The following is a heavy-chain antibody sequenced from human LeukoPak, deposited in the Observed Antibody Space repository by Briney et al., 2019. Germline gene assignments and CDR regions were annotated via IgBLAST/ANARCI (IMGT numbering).Heavy chain of an antibody. V-gene: IGHV3-64D*09. CDR1: GFTFSTYA. CDR2: ISTNGGSA. CDR3: VTLGLASPSDY. J-gene: IGHJ4*02. Sequence: PGGSLRLSCSASGFTFSTYAVQWVRQAPGKGLEYISAISTNGGSAYYAAAVKGRYTNSRDNSKNTLYLQMSRPRVEDTAIYYCVTLGLASPSDYWGQGTLVTVSS. D-gene: IGHD3/OR15-3a*01.